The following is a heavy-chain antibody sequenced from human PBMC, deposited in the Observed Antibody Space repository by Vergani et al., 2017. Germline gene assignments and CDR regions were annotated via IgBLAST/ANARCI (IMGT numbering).Heavy chain of an antibody. CDR1: GFTFSNAW. CDR2: IKSKTDGGTT. D-gene: IGHD3-16*02. CDR3: AKSLYPGRDAFHI. V-gene: IGHV3-15*05. J-gene: IGHJ3*02. Sequence: EVQLVESGGGLVKPGGSLRLSCAASGFTFSNAWMSWVRQAPGKGLEWVGRIKSKTDGGTTDYAAPVKGRFTISRDNAKNSLYLQMNSLRVEDTALYYCAKSLYPGRDAFHIWGQGTMVTVSS.